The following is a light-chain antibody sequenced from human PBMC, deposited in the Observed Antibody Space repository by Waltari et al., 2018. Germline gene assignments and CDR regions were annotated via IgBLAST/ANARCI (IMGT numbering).Light chain of an antibody. J-gene: IGLJ1*01. Sequence: QSALTQPASVSGSPGQSIPISCSGTTSDAGGYKYVPRYQQHPGKAPNLLIYEVSNRPSGVSNRFSGSKSGNTASLTISGLQAEDEGDYYCSSFTRSNTLVFGTGTKVTVL. CDR3: SSFTRSNTLV. CDR2: EVS. CDR1: TSDAGGYKY. V-gene: IGLV2-14*01.